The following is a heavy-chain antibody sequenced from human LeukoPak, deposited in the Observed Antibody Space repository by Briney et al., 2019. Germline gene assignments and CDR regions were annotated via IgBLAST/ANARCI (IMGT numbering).Heavy chain of an antibody. CDR1: GITFSRYG. J-gene: IGHJ4*02. CDR3: AKSGQRYYYGSGSYVY. D-gene: IGHD3-10*01. CDR2: ISYDGSNK. V-gene: IGHV3-30*18. Sequence: GRSLRLSCAASGITFSRYGLHWVRQAPGKGLEWVSAISYDGSNKYYADSVKGRFTISRDNSKNTLYLQMNSLRAEDTAVYYCAKSGQRYYYGSGSYVYWGQGTLVTVSS.